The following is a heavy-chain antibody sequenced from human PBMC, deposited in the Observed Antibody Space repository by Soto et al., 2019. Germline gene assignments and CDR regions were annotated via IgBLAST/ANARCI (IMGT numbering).Heavy chain of an antibody. J-gene: IGHJ6*02. CDR2: IYSGGTT. Sequence: GGSLRLSCAASGFTVSSNYMSWVRQAPGKGLEWVSVIYSGGTTYYADSVKGRFTVSRDNVKNTLSLQMNSLRPEDTAVYYCAKDSGYQLPDNYFYYGLDVWGQGTTVTVSS. CDR3: AKDSGYQLPDNYFYYGLDV. CDR1: GFTVSSNY. V-gene: IGHV3-53*05. D-gene: IGHD2-2*01.